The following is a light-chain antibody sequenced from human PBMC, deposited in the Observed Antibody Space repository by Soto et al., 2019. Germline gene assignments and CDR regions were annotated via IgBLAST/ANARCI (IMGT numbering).Light chain of an antibody. CDR2: GAS. J-gene: IGKJ1*01. CDR3: QQYNNWWT. Sequence: IVMTQSPATLSVSPGGRATLSCRASQSVSSNLAWYQQKPGQAPRLLIYGASMRATGIPARFSGSGSGTEFTLTISSLQSEDFAVYYCQQYNNWWTFGQGTKVEIK. V-gene: IGKV3-15*01. CDR1: QSVSSN.